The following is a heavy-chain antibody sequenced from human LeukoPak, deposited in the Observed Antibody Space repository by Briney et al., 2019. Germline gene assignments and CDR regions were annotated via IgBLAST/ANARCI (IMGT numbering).Heavy chain of an antibody. CDR2: IYYSGST. J-gene: IGHJ4*02. Sequence: PSETLSLTCTVSGGSISSYYWSWIRQPPGKGLEWIGYIYYSGSTNYNPSLKSRVTISVDTSKNQFSLKLSSVTAADTAVYYCARAGGGYSGYDLEYFDYWGQGTLVTVPS. CDR1: GGSISSYY. CDR3: ARAGGGYSGYDLEYFDY. V-gene: IGHV4-59*08. D-gene: IGHD5-12*01.